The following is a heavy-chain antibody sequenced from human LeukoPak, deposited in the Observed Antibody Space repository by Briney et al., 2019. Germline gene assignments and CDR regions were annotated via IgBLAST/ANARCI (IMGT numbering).Heavy chain of an antibody. CDR3: ATGYSSSWYPYEY. V-gene: IGHV1-8*02. D-gene: IGHD6-13*01. CDR2: MNPNSGNT. J-gene: IGHJ4*02. Sequence: ASVKVSCKASGYTFTTYYIHWVRQATGQGLEWMGWMNPNSGNTGNAQKFQGRLTMTRNTSISTAYMELSSLRSEDTAVYYCATGYSSSWYPYEYWGQGTLVTVSS. CDR1: GYTFTTYY.